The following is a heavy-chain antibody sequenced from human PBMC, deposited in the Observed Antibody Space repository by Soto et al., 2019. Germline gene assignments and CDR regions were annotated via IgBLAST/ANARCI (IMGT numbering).Heavy chain of an antibody. CDR3: ARGKEVTAVSSYYDKMDV. D-gene: IGHD2-21*02. CDR2: INHSGST. V-gene: IGHV4-34*01. J-gene: IGHJ6*02. Sequence: SETLSLTCAVYGGSFSGYFLNWIRQPPGKGLEWIGEINHSGSTNYSPSFKSRVTISLDTSKKQFSLKLSSVTAADTAVYYCARGKEVTAVSSYYDKMDVWGQGTTVTVSS. CDR1: GGSFSGYF.